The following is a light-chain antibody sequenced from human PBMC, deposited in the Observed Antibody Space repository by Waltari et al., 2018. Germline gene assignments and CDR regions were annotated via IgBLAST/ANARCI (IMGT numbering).Light chain of an antibody. CDR3: QHYLRLPVT. V-gene: IGKV3-20*01. CDR1: QSVTSA. CDR2: GAS. J-gene: IGKJ1*01. Sequence: EIVLTQSPGPLSLSPGESATLACRTSQSVTSALAWYQQKPGQAPRLLIYGASNRATGIPDRFSGSGSGTDFSLTISSLEPEDFAVYYCQHYLRLPVTFGQGTKVEVK.